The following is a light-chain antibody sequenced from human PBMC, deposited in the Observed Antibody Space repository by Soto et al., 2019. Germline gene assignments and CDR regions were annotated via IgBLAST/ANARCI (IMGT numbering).Light chain of an antibody. CDR2: SNN. J-gene: IGLJ2*01. V-gene: IGLV1-44*01. CDR3: AAWDDSLNGVV. Sequence: QPVLTQSPSASGTPGQRVTISCSGSSSNIGSNTANWYQQLPGTAPKLLIYSNNQRPSGVPDRFSGSKTGTSASLAISGLQSEDEADYYCAAWDDSLNGVVFGGGTKLTVL. CDR1: SSNIGSNT.